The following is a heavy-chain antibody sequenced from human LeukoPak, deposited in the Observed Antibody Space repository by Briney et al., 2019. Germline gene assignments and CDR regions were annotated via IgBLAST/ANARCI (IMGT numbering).Heavy chain of an antibody. Sequence: GGSLRLSCAASGFTFSTYWMSWVRQAPGKGLEWVANIKQDGSDKYYVDSVKGRFTISRDNAKNSLYLQMNSLRAEDTAVYYCVRGGSGSYSTFFDYWGQGALVTVSS. CDR1: GFTFSTYW. CDR2: IKQDGSDK. V-gene: IGHV3-7*03. D-gene: IGHD3-10*01. J-gene: IGHJ4*02. CDR3: VRGGSGSYSTFFDY.